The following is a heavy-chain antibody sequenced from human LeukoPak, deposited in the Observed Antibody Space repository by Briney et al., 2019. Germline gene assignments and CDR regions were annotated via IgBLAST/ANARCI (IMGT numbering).Heavy chain of an antibody. J-gene: IGHJ5*02. CDR2: INPNSGGT. Sequence: ASVKVSCKASGYTFTGYYMHWVRQAPGQGLEWMGWINPNSGGTNYAQKFQGWVTMTRDTSISTAYMELSSLRSEDTAVYYCATADPNWFDPWGQGTLVTVSS. CDR3: ATADPNWFDP. V-gene: IGHV1-2*04. CDR1: GYTFTGYY.